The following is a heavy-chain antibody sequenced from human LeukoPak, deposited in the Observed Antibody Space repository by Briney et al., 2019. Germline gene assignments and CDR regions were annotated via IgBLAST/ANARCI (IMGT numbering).Heavy chain of an antibody. J-gene: IGHJ5*02. V-gene: IGHV4-4*02. CDR2: IYHSGST. CDR3: ARGSGYSGWDWFDP. CDR1: GGSISSSNW. D-gene: IGHD5-12*01. Sequence: SETLSLTCAVSGGSISSSNWWSWVRQPPGKGLEWIGEIYHSGSTNYNPSLKSRVTISVDKSKNQFSLKLSSVTAADTAVYYCARGSGYSGWDWFDPWGQGTLVTVSS.